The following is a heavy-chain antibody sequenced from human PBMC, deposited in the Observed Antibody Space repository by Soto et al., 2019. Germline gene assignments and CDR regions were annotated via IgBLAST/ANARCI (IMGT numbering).Heavy chain of an antibody. V-gene: IGHV4-39*01. CDR1: GGSISSSSYY. J-gene: IGHJ4*02. CDR2: IYYSGST. Sequence: PSETLSLTCTVSGGSISSSSYYWGWIRQPPGKGLEWIGSIYYSGSTYYNPSLKSRVTISVDTSKNQFSLKLSSVTAADTAVYYCARQLREFGYWGQGTLVTVSS. CDR3: ARQLREFGY.